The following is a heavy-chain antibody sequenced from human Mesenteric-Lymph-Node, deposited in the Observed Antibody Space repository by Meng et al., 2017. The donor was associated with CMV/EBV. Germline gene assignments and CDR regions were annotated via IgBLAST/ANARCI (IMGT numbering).Heavy chain of an antibody. J-gene: IGHJ1*01. CDR1: GFTFSDYY. Sequence: GESLKISCGASGFTFSDYYMSWIRQAPGKGLEWVASIKEDGSEKSYVDSVKGRFTISRDNAKNSLYLQMNSLRGEDTAVYYCARVNWNYGQEKFQHWGQGTLVTVSS. D-gene: IGHD1-7*01. CDR2: IKEDGSEK. CDR3: ARVNWNYGQEKFQH. V-gene: IGHV3-7*01.